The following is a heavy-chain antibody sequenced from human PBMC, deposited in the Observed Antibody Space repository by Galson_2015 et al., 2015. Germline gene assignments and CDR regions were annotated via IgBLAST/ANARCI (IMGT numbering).Heavy chain of an antibody. CDR3: ARGEYDYVWGTPGY. Sequence: SLRLSCAASGFTFSSYGMHWVRQAPGKGLEWVAVISYDGSNKYYADSVKGRFTISRDNSKNTLYLQMNSLRAEDTAVYYCARGEYDYVWGTPGYWGQGTLVTVSS. J-gene: IGHJ4*02. D-gene: IGHD3-16*01. CDR2: ISYDGSNK. CDR1: GFTFSSYG. V-gene: IGHV3-30*03.